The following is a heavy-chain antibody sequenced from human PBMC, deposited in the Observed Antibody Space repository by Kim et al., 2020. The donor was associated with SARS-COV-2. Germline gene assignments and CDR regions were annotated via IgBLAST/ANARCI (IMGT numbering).Heavy chain of an antibody. CDR1: GGSFSGYY. CDR2: INHSGST. J-gene: IGHJ5*02. D-gene: IGHD2-2*01. V-gene: IGHV4-34*01. Sequence: SETLSLTCAVYGGSFSGYYWSWIRQPPGKGLEWIGEINHSGSTNYNPSLKSRVTISVDTSKNQFSLKLSSVTAADTAVYYCARRRTTWNWFDPWGQGTLVTVSS. CDR3: ARRRTTWNWFDP.